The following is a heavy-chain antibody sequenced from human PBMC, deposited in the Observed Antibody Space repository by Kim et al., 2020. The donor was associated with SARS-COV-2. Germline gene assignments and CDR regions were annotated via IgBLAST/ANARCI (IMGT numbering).Heavy chain of an antibody. CDR1: GFTFSSYA. D-gene: IGHD5-18*01. Sequence: GGSLRLSCAASGFTFSSYAMHWVRQTPGKGLEWVAVISYDGSNKYYADSVKGRFTISRDNSKNTLYLQMNSLRAEDTAVYYCARDRGDTAMGSYYYYGM. V-gene: IGHV3-30*04. CDR3: ARDRGDTAMGSYYYYGM. CDR2: ISYDGSNK. J-gene: IGHJ6*01.